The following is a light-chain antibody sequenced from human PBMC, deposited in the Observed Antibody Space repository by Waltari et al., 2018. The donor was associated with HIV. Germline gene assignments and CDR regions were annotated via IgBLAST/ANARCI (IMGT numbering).Light chain of an antibody. CDR1: QSVFYSSNNKNY. Sequence: DIVMTQSPESLAVSLGERATIKCKSSQSVFYSSNNKNYLSWYQQKPGQPPKLIIYWASSRQSGVPDRVSGSGSGTDFTLTISSLQAEDVAVYFCQQTYTIPPTFGGGTKVEIK. CDR2: WAS. CDR3: QQTYTIPPT. J-gene: IGKJ4*01. V-gene: IGKV4-1*01.